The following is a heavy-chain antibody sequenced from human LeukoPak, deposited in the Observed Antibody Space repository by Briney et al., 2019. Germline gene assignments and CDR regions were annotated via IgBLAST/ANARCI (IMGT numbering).Heavy chain of an antibody. J-gene: IGHJ4*02. CDR1: GGSISSHH. Sequence: SETLPLPCTVSGGSISSHHWSWIRQPPGKGLEWIGYIYYSGSTNYNPSLKSRVTISVDTSKNQFSLKLSSVTAADTAVYYCARHLDIAAAGTFDYWGQGTLVTVSS. CDR2: IYYSGST. CDR3: ARHLDIAAAGTFDY. V-gene: IGHV4-59*08. D-gene: IGHD6-13*01.